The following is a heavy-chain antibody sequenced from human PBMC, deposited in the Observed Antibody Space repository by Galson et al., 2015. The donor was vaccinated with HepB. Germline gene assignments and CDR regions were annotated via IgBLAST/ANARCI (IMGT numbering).Heavy chain of an antibody. CDR2: IRSKAYGGTA. CDR1: GFTFGDYA. V-gene: IGHV3-49*03. Sequence: SLRLSCAASGFTFGDYAMSWFRQAPGKGLEWVGFIRSKAYGGTAEYAASVKGRFTISRDDSKSIAYLQMNSLKTEDTAVYYCGVDIVVVPADRRFDPWGQGTLVTVSS. CDR3: GVDIVVVPADRRFDP. J-gene: IGHJ5*02. D-gene: IGHD2-2*01.